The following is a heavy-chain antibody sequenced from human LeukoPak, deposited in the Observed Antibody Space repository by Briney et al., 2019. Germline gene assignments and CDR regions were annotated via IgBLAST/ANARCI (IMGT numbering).Heavy chain of an antibody. J-gene: IGHJ6*03. CDR2: INAGNGNT. Sequence: GASVKVSCKASGYTFTSYGISWVRQAPGQGLEWMGWINAGNGNTKYSQEFQGRVTITRDTSASTAYMELSSLRSEDMAVYYCARARIQLWPRVPGEHYMDVWGKGTTVTVSS. D-gene: IGHD5-18*01. V-gene: IGHV1-3*03. CDR3: ARARIQLWPRVPGEHYMDV. CDR1: GYTFTSYG.